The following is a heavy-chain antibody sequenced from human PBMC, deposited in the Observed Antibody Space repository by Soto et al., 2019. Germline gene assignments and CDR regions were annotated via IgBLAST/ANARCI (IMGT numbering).Heavy chain of an antibody. J-gene: IGHJ4*02. CDR1: GGSINSYY. V-gene: IGHV4-59*08. CDR3: ARRWGPGLDY. CDR2: IYYSGST. Sequence: QVQLQESGPGLVKPSETLSLTCTVSGGSINSYYWSWIRQPPGKGLEWIGYIYYSGSTNYNPSLKSRVTISVDTSKNQFSLKLSSVTAADTAGYYCARRWGPGLDYWGQGTLVTVSS. D-gene: IGHD7-27*01.